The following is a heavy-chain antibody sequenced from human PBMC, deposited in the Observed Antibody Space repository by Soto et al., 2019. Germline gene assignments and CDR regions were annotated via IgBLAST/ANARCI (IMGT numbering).Heavy chain of an antibody. J-gene: IGHJ4*02. CDR1: GYTFTDYP. CDR3: GIGISGKLAS. CDR2: IDTVNGRP. Sequence: QVQLLQSGAEVRKPGASVKISCETSGYTFTDYPIHWVRQAPGQGLEWMGWIDTVNGRPRYSPRYQGRSTITRDASAVTVDMHFRCLTSAETARLFCGIGISGKLASGGEGTVVTVSS. V-gene: IGHV1-3*04. D-gene: IGHD2-21*01.